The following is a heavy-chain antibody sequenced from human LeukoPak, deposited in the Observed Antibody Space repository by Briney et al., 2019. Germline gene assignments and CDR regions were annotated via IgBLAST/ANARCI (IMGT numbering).Heavy chain of an antibody. CDR3: AKSLRNNYGSGGYFDY. V-gene: IGHV3-9*01. J-gene: IGHJ4*02. D-gene: IGHD3-10*01. CDR1: GFTFDDYA. Sequence: GRSLRLSCAASGFTFDDYAMHWVRQAPGKGLEWVSGISWNSGSTYYADSVKGRFTISRDNSKNTLYLQMNSLRAEDTAVYYCAKSLRNNYGSGGYFDYWGQGTLVTVSS. CDR2: ISWNSGST.